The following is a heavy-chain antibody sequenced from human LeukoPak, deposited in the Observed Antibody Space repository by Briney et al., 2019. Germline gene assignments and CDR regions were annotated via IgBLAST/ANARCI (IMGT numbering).Heavy chain of an antibody. V-gene: IGHV3-33*01. Sequence: GRSLRLSCAASGFTFRSNGMHWVRQAPGKGLEWVATIWYDGSNKYYGDSVKGRFTISRDNSKNTVYLQMDSLRAEDTAVYYCGRGRGYGSGACNYWGQGTAVTVSS. CDR3: GRGRGYGSGACNY. J-gene: IGHJ4*02. CDR1: GFTFRSNG. D-gene: IGHD3-10*01. CDR2: IWYDGSNK.